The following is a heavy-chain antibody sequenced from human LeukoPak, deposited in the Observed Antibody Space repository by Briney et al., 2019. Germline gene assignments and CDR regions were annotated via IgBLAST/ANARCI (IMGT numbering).Heavy chain of an antibody. CDR3: ARAGSGYDYFDC. D-gene: IGHD5-12*01. CDR2: MNLSGGST. V-gene: IGHV1-46*01. Sequence: ASGKVSCKGAVYSVTSCDMHWGRLGPGQGLGWVGIMNLSGGSTSYAQTFQGRVTMTRDTSTSTVYMELSSLRSEDTAVYYCARAGSGYDYFDCWGQGPLVPVAS. CDR1: VYSVTSCD. J-gene: IGHJ4*02.